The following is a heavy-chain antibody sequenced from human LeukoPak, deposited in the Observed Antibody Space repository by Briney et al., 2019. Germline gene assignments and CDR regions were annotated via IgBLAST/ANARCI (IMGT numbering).Heavy chain of an antibody. V-gene: IGHV3-30-3*01. CDR2: ISYDGSNK. CDR3: ARDPRNDFWSGRLDY. Sequence: PGRSLRLSCAASGFTFSSYAMHWVRQAPGKGLEWVAVISYDGSNKYYADSVKGRLTISRDNSKNTLYLQMNSLRAEDTAVYYCARDPRNDFWSGRLDYWGQGTLVTVSS. J-gene: IGHJ4*02. D-gene: IGHD3-3*01. CDR1: GFTFSSYA.